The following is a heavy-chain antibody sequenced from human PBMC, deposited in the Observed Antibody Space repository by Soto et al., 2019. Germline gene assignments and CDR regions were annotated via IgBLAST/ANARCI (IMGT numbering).Heavy chain of an antibody. CDR1: GFTFSSYA. V-gene: IGHV3-23*01. CDR2: VSRAGTYT. Sequence: EVQLLESGGDVVRPGGSLRLSCAASGFTFSSYAMGWVRQAPGKGLEWVAGVSRAGTYTFYADSVRGRFSISGDNSRDKVELYMNALRGDDTGVYFCVKYTVTAELGEYWGQVTLVSVSS. CDR3: VKYTVTAELGEY. D-gene: IGHD4-17*01. J-gene: IGHJ4*02.